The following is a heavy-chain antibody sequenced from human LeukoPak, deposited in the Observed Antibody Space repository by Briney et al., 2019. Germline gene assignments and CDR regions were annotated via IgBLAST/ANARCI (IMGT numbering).Heavy chain of an antibody. CDR2: IIPIFGTT. CDR1: GGTFSSYA. D-gene: IGHD1-26*01. J-gene: IGHJ6*03. Sequence: GASVKVSCKASGGTFSSYAISWVRQAPGQGLEWMGGIIPIFGTTNYVQKFQGRVTITADDSTSIAYMELSSLRSEDTAVYYCARGPGGSYPGQIYYYYYYMDVWGKGTTVTVSS. V-gene: IGHV1-69*13. CDR3: ARGPGGSYPGQIYYYYYYMDV.